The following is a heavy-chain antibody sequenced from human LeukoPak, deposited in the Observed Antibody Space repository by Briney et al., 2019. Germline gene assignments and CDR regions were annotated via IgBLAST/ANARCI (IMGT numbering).Heavy chain of an antibody. CDR3: ARGLRDGYNGDY. J-gene: IGHJ4*02. CDR1: GGSFSGYY. D-gene: IGHD5-24*01. CDR2: INHSGST. V-gene: IGHV4-34*01. Sequence: SETLSLTCAVYGGSFSGYYWSWIRQPPGKGLEWIGEINHSGSTNYNPSLKSRVTISVDTSKNQFSLKLSSVTAADTAVYYCARGLRDGYNGDYWGQGTLVTVSS.